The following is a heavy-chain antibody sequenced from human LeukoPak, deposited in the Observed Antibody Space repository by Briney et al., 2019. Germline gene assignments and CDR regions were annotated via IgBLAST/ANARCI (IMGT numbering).Heavy chain of an antibody. D-gene: IGHD1-1*01. CDR3: ARELDV. V-gene: IGHV4-34*01. CDR1: GGSFSNYY. CDR2: VSHGGST. Sequence: PSETLSLTCAVYGGSFSNYYWTWIRQPPGKGLEWIGEVSHGGSTNYNPSLKSRVTISADTSRLQFSLKLTSVTAADTAVYYCARELDVWGQGALVTVAP. J-gene: IGHJ4*02.